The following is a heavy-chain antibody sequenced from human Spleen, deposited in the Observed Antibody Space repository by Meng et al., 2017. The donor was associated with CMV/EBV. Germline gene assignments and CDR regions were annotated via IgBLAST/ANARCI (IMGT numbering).Heavy chain of an antibody. Sequence: GESLKISCAASGFTFSDYYMSWIRQAPGKGLEWVSAISGSGGSTYYPDSVRGRFTISRDNSKNTLYLQMNSLRAEDTAVYYCAKEPSGEGWFDPWGQGTLVTVSS. CDR2: ISGSGGST. CDR3: AKEPSGEGWFDP. CDR1: GFTFSDYY. V-gene: IGHV3-23*01. D-gene: IGHD1-26*01. J-gene: IGHJ5*02.